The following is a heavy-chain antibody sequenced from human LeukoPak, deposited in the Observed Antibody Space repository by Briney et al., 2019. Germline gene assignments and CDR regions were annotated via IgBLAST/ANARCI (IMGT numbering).Heavy chain of an antibody. CDR1: GFPFSTYW. CDR2: ISPDGSSR. J-gene: IGHJ4*02. V-gene: IGHV3-74*01. CDR3: TRDGGLLPDN. D-gene: IGHD2-21*02. Sequence: GGSLRLSCAASGFPFSTYWMHWVRQAPGKELVWVSRISPDGSSRSYADSVKGRFIISRDNAKNTVSLQMNSLTAEDTAVYYCTRDGGLLPDNWGKGTLVIVSS.